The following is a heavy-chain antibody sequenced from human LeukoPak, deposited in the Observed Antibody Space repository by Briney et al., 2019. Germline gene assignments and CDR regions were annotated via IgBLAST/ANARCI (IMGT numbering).Heavy chain of an antibody. CDR3: ARDQRVSSGYSYESRRFDP. D-gene: IGHD5-18*01. V-gene: IGHV1-2*02. Sequence: GAAVKVSCKASGYTFTGYYMHWVRQAPGQGLEWMGVINPNSGGTNYAQKLQGRVTMTRDTAISTADMDLNRLRSDDTAVYYCARDQRVSSGYSYESRRFDPWGQGTLVTVSS. J-gene: IGHJ5*02. CDR1: GYTFTGYY. CDR2: INPNSGGT.